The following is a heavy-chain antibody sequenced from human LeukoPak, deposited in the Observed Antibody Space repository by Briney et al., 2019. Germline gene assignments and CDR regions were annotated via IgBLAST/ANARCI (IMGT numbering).Heavy chain of an antibody. Sequence: GGSLRLSCAASGFTFSGSAMHWVRQASGKGLEWVGRIRGKADSYATAYAASVKGRFTISRDDSKNTAFLQMNSLKTEDTAVYYCTRLPGYCSGGSCYYNYYGMDVWGQGTTVTVSS. V-gene: IGHV3-73*01. CDR2: IRGKADSYAT. D-gene: IGHD2-15*01. CDR3: TRLPGYCSGGSCYYNYYGMDV. CDR1: GFTFSGSA. J-gene: IGHJ6*02.